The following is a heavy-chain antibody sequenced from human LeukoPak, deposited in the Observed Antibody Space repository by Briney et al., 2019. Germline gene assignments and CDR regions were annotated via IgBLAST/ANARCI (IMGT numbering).Heavy chain of an antibody. V-gene: IGHV5-51*01. CDR1: GYSFTSYW. CDR2: IYPGDSDT. Sequence: GESLKISCKGSGYSFTSYWIGWVRQMPGKGLEWMGIIYPGDSDTRYSPSFQGQVTISADKSISTAYLQWSSLKASDTAMYYCARTLYYYDSSGYYSFDYWGQGTPVTVSS. CDR3: ARTLYYYDSSGYYSFDY. D-gene: IGHD3-22*01. J-gene: IGHJ4*02.